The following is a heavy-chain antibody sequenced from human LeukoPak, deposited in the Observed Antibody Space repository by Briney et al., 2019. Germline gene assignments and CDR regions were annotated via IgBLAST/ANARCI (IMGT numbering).Heavy chain of an antibody. CDR1: GFTFSSYG. CDR2: IWYDGSNK. Sequence: GSLRLSCAASGFTFSSYGMHWVRQAPGKGLEWVAVIWYDGSNKYYADSVKGRFTISRDNSKNTQYLQMNSLRAEDTAVYYCARYCGGDCYSDAFDIWGQGTMVTVSP. V-gene: IGHV3-33*01. CDR3: ARYCGGDCYSDAFDI. J-gene: IGHJ3*02. D-gene: IGHD2-21*02.